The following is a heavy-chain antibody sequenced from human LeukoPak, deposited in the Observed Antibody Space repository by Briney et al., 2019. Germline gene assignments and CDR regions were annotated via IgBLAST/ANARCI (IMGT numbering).Heavy chain of an antibody. J-gene: IGHJ4*02. D-gene: IGHD6-13*01. CDR3: ARLYSSSWSPDY. CDR1: GFIFGDCT. V-gene: IGHV3-21*04. Sequence: GGSLRLSCAASGFIFGDCTMNWVRQAPGKGLEWVSSISSSSSYIYYADSLKGRFTISRDNAKNSLYLQMNSLRAEDTAVYHCARLYSSSWSPDYWGQGTLVTVSS. CDR2: ISSSSSYI.